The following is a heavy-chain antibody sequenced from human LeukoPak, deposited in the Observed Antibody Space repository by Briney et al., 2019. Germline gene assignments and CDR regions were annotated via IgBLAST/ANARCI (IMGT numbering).Heavy chain of an antibody. CDR3: AKPIAVVPSFDY. V-gene: IGHV3-23*01. D-gene: IGHD6-19*01. CDR2: TSGSGGST. Sequence: GGSLRLSCAGSGSTFSSYAMSWVRQAPGKGLEWVSATSGSGGSTYYADSVKGRFTISRDNSKNTLYLQMNSLRAEDTAVYYCAKPIAVVPSFDYWGQGTLVTVSS. J-gene: IGHJ4*02. CDR1: GSTFSSYA.